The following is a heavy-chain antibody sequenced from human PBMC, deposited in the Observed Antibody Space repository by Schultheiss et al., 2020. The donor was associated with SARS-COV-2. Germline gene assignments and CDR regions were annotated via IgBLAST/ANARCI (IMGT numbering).Heavy chain of an antibody. J-gene: IGHJ4*02. Sequence: GGSLRLSCAASGFTFSSYEMNWVRQAPGKRLEWVSYISSSSSTIYYADSVKGRFTISRDNAKNSLYLQMNSLRAEDTAVYYCAKDQTIVVVPAAMLDYWGQGTLVTVSS. CDR3: AKDQTIVVVPAAMLDY. CDR2: ISSSSSTI. D-gene: IGHD2-2*01. V-gene: IGHV3-48*03. CDR1: GFTFSSYE.